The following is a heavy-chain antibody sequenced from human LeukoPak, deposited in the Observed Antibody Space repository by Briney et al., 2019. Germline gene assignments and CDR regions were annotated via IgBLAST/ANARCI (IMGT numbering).Heavy chain of an antibody. J-gene: IGHJ3*02. D-gene: IGHD3-22*01. V-gene: IGHV4-61*02. CDR1: GGSISSGSYY. CDR3: ARGKTTYYYDSSGSFDI. CDR2: IYSSGNT. Sequence: PSQTLSLTCTVSGGSISSGSYYWSWIRQSAGKGLEWTGRIYSSGNTGYNPSLKSRVTISVDTSKNQFSLKLSSVTAADTAVYYCARGKTTYYYDSSGSFDIWGQGTMVTVSS.